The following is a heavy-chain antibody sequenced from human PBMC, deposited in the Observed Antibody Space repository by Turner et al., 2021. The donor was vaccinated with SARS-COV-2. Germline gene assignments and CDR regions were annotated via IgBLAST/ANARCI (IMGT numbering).Heavy chain of an antibody. CDR1: DVSISSSTYY. D-gene: IGHD3-3*01. CDR2: IYYNGNT. CDR3: ATCDFGRGYAFDY. Sequence: QPQLHESGPGLVRPSETLSLTSIVSDVSISSSTYYWGWIRQPPGKGLEWIGSIYYNGNTYYNPSLKSRVAMSVDTYNNQFALKLTSLTAADTALYDCATCDFGRGYAFDYWGQGTLVTVAS. V-gene: IGHV4-39*01. J-gene: IGHJ4*02.